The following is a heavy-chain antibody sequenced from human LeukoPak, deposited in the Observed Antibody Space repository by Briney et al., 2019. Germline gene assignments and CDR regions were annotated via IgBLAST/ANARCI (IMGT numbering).Heavy chain of an antibody. CDR3: TILGYCSSTSCPSGWFDP. Sequence: ASVKVSCKASGYTFTGYYMHWVRQAPGQGLEWMGRINPNSGGTNYAQKFQGRVTMTRDTSISTAYMELSRLRSDDTAVYYCTILGYCSSTSCPSGWFDPWDQGTLVTVSS. V-gene: IGHV1-2*06. D-gene: IGHD2-2*01. J-gene: IGHJ5*02. CDR2: INPNSGGT. CDR1: GYTFTGYY.